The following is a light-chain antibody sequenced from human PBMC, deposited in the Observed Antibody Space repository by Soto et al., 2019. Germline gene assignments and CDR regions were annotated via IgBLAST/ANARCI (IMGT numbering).Light chain of an antibody. CDR1: QSVVSN. CDR2: GAS. V-gene: IGKV3-20*01. J-gene: IGKJ1*01. CDR3: QQYGSSPQT. Sequence: EIVMTQSPATLSVSPGDSATLSCRASQSVVSNLAWYQQKPGQAPRLLIYGASSRATGIPDRFSGSGSGTDFTLTISRLEPEDFAVYYCQQYGSSPQTFGQGTKVDIK.